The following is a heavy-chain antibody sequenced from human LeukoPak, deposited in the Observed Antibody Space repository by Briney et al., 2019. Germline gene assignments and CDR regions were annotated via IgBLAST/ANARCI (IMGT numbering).Heavy chain of an antibody. Sequence: SVKVSCKASGGTFSSYAISWVRQAPGQGLEWMGRIIPIFGIANYAQKFQGRVTITADKSTSTAHMELSSLRSEDTAVYYCARGGRSTSTSSLNWFDPWGQGTLVTVSS. CDR2: IIPIFGIA. CDR1: GGTFSSYA. CDR3: ARGGRSTSTSSLNWFDP. J-gene: IGHJ5*02. V-gene: IGHV1-69*04. D-gene: IGHD2-2*01.